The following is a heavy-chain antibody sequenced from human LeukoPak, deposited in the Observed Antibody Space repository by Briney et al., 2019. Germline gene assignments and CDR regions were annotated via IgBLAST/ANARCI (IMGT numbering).Heavy chain of an antibody. Sequence: GGSLRLSCEASGFIFSSYAMTWVRQTPGKGLEWVSAISGSGGSTYYADSVKGRFTISRDNSKNTLYLQMNSLRAEDTAVYYCAKTAPAAIYWFDPWGQGTLVTVSS. CDR1: GFIFSSYA. CDR2: ISGSGGST. CDR3: AKTAPAAIYWFDP. V-gene: IGHV3-23*01. D-gene: IGHD2-2*02. J-gene: IGHJ5*02.